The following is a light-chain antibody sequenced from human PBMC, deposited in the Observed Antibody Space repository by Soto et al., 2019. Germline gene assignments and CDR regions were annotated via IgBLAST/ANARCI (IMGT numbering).Light chain of an antibody. Sequence: VLTPSPPAVSWSSGECTTLCFRTSLSVSVYLDWYQQKPGQAPRLLIYGASNRATGIPDRFSGSGSGTDFTLTISRLEPEDFAVYYCQQYGSSGTFGQGTKVDIK. CDR1: LSVSVY. V-gene: IGKV3-20*01. CDR2: GAS. J-gene: IGKJ1*01. CDR3: QQYGSSGT.